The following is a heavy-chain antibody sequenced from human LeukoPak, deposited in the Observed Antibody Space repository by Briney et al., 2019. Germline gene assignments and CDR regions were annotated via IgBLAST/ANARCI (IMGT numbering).Heavy chain of an antibody. CDR1: GFTFSSYG. Sequence: GRSLRLSCAASGFTFSSYGMHWVRQAPGKGLEWVAVISYDGSNKYYADSVKGRFTISRDNSKDTLYLQMNSLRAEDTAVYYCAKGDYGDYDPGDYWGQGTLVTVSS. J-gene: IGHJ4*02. CDR2: ISYDGSNK. V-gene: IGHV3-30*18. CDR3: AKGDYGDYDPGDY. D-gene: IGHD4-17*01.